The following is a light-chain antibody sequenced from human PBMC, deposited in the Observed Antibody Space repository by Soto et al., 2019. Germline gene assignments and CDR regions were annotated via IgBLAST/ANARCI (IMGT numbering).Light chain of an antibody. CDR3: QQLNSCPPLT. CDR1: QGISSY. V-gene: IGKV1-9*01. Sequence: IQLTQSPSSLSASVGDRVTITCRASQGISSYLAWYQQKPGEAPKLLIYAASTLQSGGPSRFSGSGSGTDFALTISSLQPEDSATYYCQQLNSCPPLTFGGGTRVEIK. CDR2: AAS. J-gene: IGKJ4*01.